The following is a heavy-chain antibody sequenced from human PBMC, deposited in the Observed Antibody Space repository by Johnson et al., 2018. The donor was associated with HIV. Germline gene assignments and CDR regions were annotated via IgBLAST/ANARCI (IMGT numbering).Heavy chain of an antibody. Sequence: VQLVESGGGLVQPGGSLRLSCAASGFTFSSYAMHWVRQAPGKGLEWVAVISYDGSNKYYADSVKGRFTISRDNSKNTLYLQMNSLRAEDTAVYYCVIVGATLDIWGQGTMVTVSS. CDR1: GFTFSSYA. J-gene: IGHJ3*02. CDR2: ISYDGSNK. V-gene: IGHV3-30-3*01. CDR3: VIVGATLDI. D-gene: IGHD1-26*01.